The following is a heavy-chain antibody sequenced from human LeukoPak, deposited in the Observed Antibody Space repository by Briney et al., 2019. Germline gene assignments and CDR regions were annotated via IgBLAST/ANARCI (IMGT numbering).Heavy chain of an antibody. CDR3: ARAVVVPAANGWFDP. V-gene: IGHV1-69*04. Sequence: ASVKVSCKASGGTFSSYAISWVRQAPGQGLEWMGRIIPIFGIANYAQKFQGRVTITADKSTSTAYMELSSLRSEDTAVYYCARAVVVPAANGWFDPWGQGTLVTVSS. CDR1: GGTFSSYA. D-gene: IGHD2-2*01. CDR2: IIPIFGIA. J-gene: IGHJ5*02.